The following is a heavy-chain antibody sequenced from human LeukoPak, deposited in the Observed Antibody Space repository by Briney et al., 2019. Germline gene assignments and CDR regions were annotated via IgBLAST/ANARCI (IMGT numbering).Heavy chain of an antibody. CDR2: INHSGST. D-gene: IGHD6-6*01. J-gene: IGHJ6*03. CDR1: GGSFSGYY. CDR3: VRDRSSSSGRYYYYYMDV. V-gene: IGHV4-34*01. Sequence: SETLSLTCAVYGGSFSGYYWSWIRQPPGKGLEWIGEINHSGSTNYNPSLKSRVTISVDTSKNQFSLKLSSVTAADTAVYYCVRDRSSSSGRYYYYYMDVWGKGTTVTVSS.